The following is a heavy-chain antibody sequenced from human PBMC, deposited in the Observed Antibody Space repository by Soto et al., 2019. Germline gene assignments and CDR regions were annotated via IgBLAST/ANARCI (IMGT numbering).Heavy chain of an antibody. CDR1: GYTFTGYY. D-gene: IGHD6-19*01. Sequence: ASVTVSCKASGYTFTGYYMNWVRQSPVQGLEWMGWINPNSGGTNYAQKFQGRVTMTRDTSISTAYMELSRLRSDDTAVYYCARRIAVAGTFYYYYGMDVWGQGTTVTVSS. V-gene: IGHV1-2*02. J-gene: IGHJ6*02. CDR2: INPNSGGT. CDR3: ARRIAVAGTFYYYYGMDV.